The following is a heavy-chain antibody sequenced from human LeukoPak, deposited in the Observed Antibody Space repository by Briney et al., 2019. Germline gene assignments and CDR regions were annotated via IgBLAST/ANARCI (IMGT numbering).Heavy chain of an antibody. J-gene: IGHJ4*02. V-gene: IGHV1-69*04. CDR3: ARDVHDYGDY. CDR1: GYTFTSYD. CDR2: IIPILGIA. Sequence: ASVKVSCKASGYTFTSYDINWVRQATGQGLEWMGRIIPILGIANYAQKFQGRVTITADKSTSTAYMELSSLRSEDTAVYYCARDVHDYGDYWGQGTLVTVSS.